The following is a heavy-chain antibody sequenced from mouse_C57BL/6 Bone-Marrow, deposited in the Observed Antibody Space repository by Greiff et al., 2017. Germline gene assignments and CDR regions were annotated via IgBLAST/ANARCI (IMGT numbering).Heavy chain of an antibody. J-gene: IGHJ4*01. CDR1: GYTFTSYW. CDR2: IHPNSGST. Sequence: VQLQQPGAELVKPGASVKLSCKASGYTFTSYWMHWVKQRPGQGLEWIGMIHPNSGSTNYNEKFKSKATLTVDKSSSTAYMQLSSLTSEDSAVYYYAREGNYEYDDAMDYWGQGTSVTVSS. D-gene: IGHD2-4*01. CDR3: AREGNYEYDDAMDY. V-gene: IGHV1-64*01.